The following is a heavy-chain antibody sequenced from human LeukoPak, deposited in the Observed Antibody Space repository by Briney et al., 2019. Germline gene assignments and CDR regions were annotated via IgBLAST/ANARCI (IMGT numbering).Heavy chain of an antibody. V-gene: IGHV4-34*01. J-gene: IGHJ5*02. D-gene: IGHD5-18*01. CDR3: ARGSPPQIQLWFRWFDP. Sequence: SETLSLTCAVYGGSFSGYYWSWIRQPPGKGLEWIGEINHSGSTNYNPSLKSRVTISVDTSRNQFSLKLSSVTAADTAVYYCARGSPPQIQLWFRWFDPWGQGTLVTVSS. CDR2: INHSGST. CDR1: GGSFSGYY.